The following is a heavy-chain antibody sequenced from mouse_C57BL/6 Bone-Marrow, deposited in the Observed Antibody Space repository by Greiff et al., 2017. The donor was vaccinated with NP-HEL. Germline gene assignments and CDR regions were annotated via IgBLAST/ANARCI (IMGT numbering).Heavy chain of an antibody. CDR1: GYTFTDYE. Sequence: QVQLQQSGAELVRPGASVTLSCKASGYTFTDYEMHWVKQTPVHGLEWIGAIDPETGGTAYNQKFKGKAILTADKSSSTAYMELRSLTSEDSAVYYCTRNGVTGNPFYYAMDYWGQGTSVTVSS. CDR3: TRNGVTGNPFYYAMDY. CDR2: IDPETGGT. V-gene: IGHV1-15*01. J-gene: IGHJ4*01. D-gene: IGHD4-1*01.